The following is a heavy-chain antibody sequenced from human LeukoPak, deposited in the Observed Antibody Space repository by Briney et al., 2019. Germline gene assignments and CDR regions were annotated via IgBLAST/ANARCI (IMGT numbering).Heavy chain of an antibody. J-gene: IGHJ4*02. D-gene: IGHD7-27*01. CDR1: GFTFASYA. CDR3: AKDFDVHVGTFDY. Sequence: GGSLRPSGAASGFTFASYAMGGARRAPGRGLGWVSAISGSGGSTYYADSVKGRFTISRDNSKNTLYLQMNSLRAEDTAVYYCAKDFDVHVGTFDYWGQGTLVTVSS. CDR2: ISGSGGST. V-gene: IGHV3-23*01.